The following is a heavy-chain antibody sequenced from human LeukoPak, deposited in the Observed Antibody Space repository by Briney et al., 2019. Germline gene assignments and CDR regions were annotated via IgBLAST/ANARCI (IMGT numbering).Heavy chain of an antibody. V-gene: IGHV3-30*02. CDR1: GFTFSSYG. J-gene: IGHJ4*02. D-gene: IGHD6-6*01. CDR2: IRYDGSNK. Sequence: GGSLGLSGAASGFTFSSYGMHWVRQAPGKGLEWVAFIRYDGSNKYYTDSVKGRFTISRDNSKNTLYLQMNSLRAEDTAVYYCAREGSGSSWGYFDYWGQGTLVTVSS. CDR3: AREGSGSSWGYFDY.